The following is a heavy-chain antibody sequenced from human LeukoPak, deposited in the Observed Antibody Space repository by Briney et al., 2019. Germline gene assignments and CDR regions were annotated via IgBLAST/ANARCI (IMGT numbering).Heavy chain of an antibody. J-gene: IGHJ4*02. D-gene: IGHD6-13*01. V-gene: IGHV3-30-3*01. CDR1: GFTFSSYA. Sequence: GGSLRLSCAAPGFTFSSYAMHWVRQAPGKGLEWVAVISYDGSNKYYADSVKGRFTISRDNSKNTLYLQMNSLRAEDTAVYYCARDLEQHDPFDYWGQGTLVTVSS. CDR2: ISYDGSNK. CDR3: ARDLEQHDPFDY.